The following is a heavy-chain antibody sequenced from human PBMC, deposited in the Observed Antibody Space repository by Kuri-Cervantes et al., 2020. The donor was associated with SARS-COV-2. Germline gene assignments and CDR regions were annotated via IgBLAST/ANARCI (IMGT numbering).Heavy chain of an antibody. J-gene: IGHJ4*02. V-gene: IGHV1-69*13. CDR2: IIPIFGTA. Sequence: SVKVSCKAFGDSFSSYSFNWVRQAPGQGLEWMGGIIPIFGTANYAQKFQGRVTITADESTSTAYMELSSLRSEDTAVYYCARDQRYCSSTSCYPQQFDYWGQGTLVTVSS. D-gene: IGHD2-2*01. CDR1: GDSFSSYS. CDR3: ARDQRYCSSTSCYPQQFDY.